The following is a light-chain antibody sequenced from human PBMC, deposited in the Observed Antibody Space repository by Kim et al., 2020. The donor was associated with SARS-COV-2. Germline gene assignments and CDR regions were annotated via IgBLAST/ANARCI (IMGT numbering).Light chain of an antibody. J-gene: IGKJ5*01. CDR3: QQYDDWPIT. Sequence: VSPGERATVSCRASQRVSSNLAWFQQKRGQAPRLLIYGVSTRATGIPARFSGSGSGIEFTLTISSLQSEDFAVYYCQQYDDWPITFGQGTRLEIK. CDR1: QRVSSN. CDR2: GVS. V-gene: IGKV3-15*01.